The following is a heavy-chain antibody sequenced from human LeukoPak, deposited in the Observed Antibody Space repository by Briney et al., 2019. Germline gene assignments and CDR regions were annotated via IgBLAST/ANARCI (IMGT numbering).Heavy chain of an antibody. Sequence: GGSLRLSCAASGFTFSSYGMHWVRQAPGKGLEWVAFIRYDGSNKYYADSVKGRFTISRDNSKNTLYLQMNSLRAEDTAVYYCAKDRVATMVRGVIDWGQGTLVTVSS. D-gene: IGHD3-10*01. CDR2: IRYDGSNK. CDR3: AKDRVATMVRGVID. CDR1: GFTFSSYG. V-gene: IGHV3-30*02. J-gene: IGHJ4*02.